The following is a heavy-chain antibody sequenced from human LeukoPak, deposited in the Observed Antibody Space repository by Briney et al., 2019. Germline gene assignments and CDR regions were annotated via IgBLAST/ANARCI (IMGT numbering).Heavy chain of an antibody. Sequence: SQTLCLTCVVSGGPIRTSGYSWSWIRQPPGKALEWIGCIYHNGSTYYNPSLDSRLTISMDKPRNHFSLKVESVTAADTAVYYCVRGGFGDAFDIWGQGTMVVVSS. D-gene: IGHD3-10*01. J-gene: IGHJ3*02. CDR1: GGPIRTSGYS. V-gene: IGHV4-30-2*01. CDR3: VRGGFGDAFDI. CDR2: IYHNGST.